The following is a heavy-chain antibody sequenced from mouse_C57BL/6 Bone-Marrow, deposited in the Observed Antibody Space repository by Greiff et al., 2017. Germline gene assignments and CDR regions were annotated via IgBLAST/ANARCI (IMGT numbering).Heavy chain of an antibody. V-gene: IGHV1-19*01. D-gene: IGHD2-4*01. J-gene: IGHJ3*01. CDR1: GYTFTDYY. Sequence: VHVKQSGPVLVKPGASVKMSCKASGYTFTDYYMNWVKQSHGKSLEWIGVINPYNGGTSYNQKFKGKATLTVDKSSSTAYMELNSLTSEDSAVYYCAGLRPWFAYWGQGTLVTVSA. CDR2: INPYNGGT. CDR3: AGLRPWFAY.